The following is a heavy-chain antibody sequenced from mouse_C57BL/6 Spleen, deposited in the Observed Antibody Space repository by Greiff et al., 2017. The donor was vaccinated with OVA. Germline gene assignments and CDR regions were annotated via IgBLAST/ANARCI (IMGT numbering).Heavy chain of an antibody. Sequence: VQLQQPGAELVMPGASVKLSCKASGYTFTSYWMHWVKQRPGQGLEWIGEIDPSDSYTNYNQQFKGKSTLTVDKSSSTAYMQLSSLTSEDSAVYYCARGGNYEWYFDVWGTGTTVTVSS. CDR2: IDPSDSYT. V-gene: IGHV1-69*01. J-gene: IGHJ1*03. D-gene: IGHD2-1*01. CDR1: GYTFTSYW. CDR3: ARGGNYEWYFDV.